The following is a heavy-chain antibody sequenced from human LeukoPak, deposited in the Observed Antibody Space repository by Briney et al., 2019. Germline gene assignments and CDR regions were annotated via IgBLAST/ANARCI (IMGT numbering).Heavy chain of an antibody. Sequence: ASVKVSCKASGYTFTSYDINWVRQATGQGLEWMGWMNPNSGNTNYAQKLQGRVTMTTDTSTSTAYMELRSLRSDDTAVYYCARVYCGGDCYSRDTPFDYWGQGTLVTVSS. V-gene: IGHV1-18*01. J-gene: IGHJ4*02. D-gene: IGHD2-21*02. CDR3: ARVYCGGDCYSRDTPFDY. CDR1: GYTFTSYD. CDR2: MNPNSGNT.